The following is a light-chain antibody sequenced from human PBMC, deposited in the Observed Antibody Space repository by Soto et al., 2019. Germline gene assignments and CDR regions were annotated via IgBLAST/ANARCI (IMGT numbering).Light chain of an antibody. CDR3: AAWDDSLSRVV. V-gene: IGLV1-47*01. CDR2: RNN. J-gene: IGLJ3*02. CDR1: SSNIGPTYD. Sequence: QSVLTQPPSVSGAPGQRVTISCTGSSSNIGPTYDVHWYQRLPGTAPKLLIFRNNQRPSGVPDRFSGSKSDTSASLAISGLRSEDEADYFCAAWDDSLSRVVFGGGTKVTVL.